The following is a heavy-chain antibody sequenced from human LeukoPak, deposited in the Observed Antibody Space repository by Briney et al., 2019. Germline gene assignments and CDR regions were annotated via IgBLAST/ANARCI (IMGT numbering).Heavy chain of an antibody. D-gene: IGHD2-2*01. CDR1: DSTFSSFS. CDR2: ISSRSAHI. V-gene: IGHV3-21*01. Sequence: GGSLRLSCAASDSTFSSFSMRWVRQAPGKGLFWVAAISSRSAHIYYADSVKGRFTISRDNGKKSLYLEMNNLRADDTAVYYCARDRSTSRYYHGMDVWGPGTTVIVSS. CDR3: ARDRSTSRYYHGMDV. J-gene: IGHJ6*02.